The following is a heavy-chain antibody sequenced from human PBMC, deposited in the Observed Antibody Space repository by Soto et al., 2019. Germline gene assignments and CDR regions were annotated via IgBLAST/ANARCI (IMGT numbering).Heavy chain of an antibody. CDR1: RVSISDYS. V-gene: IGHV3-48*02. CDR2: IGRRGNI. J-gene: IGHJ4*02. D-gene: IGHD5-12*01. CDR3: ARDAGASGYGCDY. Sequence: HPACCLRLSCAASRVSISDYSMNWVRRAPGKGLEWISHIGRRGNIFYADSVKCRFTISRDNAKNSLYLQMSSLTEDETGLYYCARDAGASGYGCDYWGQGTLVTVSS.